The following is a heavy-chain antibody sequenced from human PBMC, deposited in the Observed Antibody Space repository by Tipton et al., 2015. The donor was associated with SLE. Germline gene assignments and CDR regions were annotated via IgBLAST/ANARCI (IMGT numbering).Heavy chain of an antibody. V-gene: IGHV4-34*01. J-gene: IGHJ4*02. Sequence: TLSLTCAVYGGSFSGYYWGWIRQPPGKGLEWIGEINHSGSTNYNPSLKSRVTISVDTSKNQFSLKLSSVTAADTAVYYCARVGAPECWGQGTLVTVSS. CDR3: ARVGAPEC. CDR2: INHSGST. CDR1: GGSFSGYY. D-gene: IGHD1-26*01.